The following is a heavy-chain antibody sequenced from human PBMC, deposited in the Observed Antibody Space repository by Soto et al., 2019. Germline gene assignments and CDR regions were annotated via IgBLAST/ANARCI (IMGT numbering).Heavy chain of an antibody. CDR1: GGSVSSGNYN. Sequence: PSETLSLTCTVSGGSVSSGNYNWGWIQQPPGKGPEWIGYIYYSGSTRYNPSLKSRLTISVDTSKNHFSLKLTSVNAADTAVYYCARGRNNWFDPWGQGTLVTVSS. CDR3: ARGRNNWFDP. CDR2: IYYSGST. V-gene: IGHV4-61*03. J-gene: IGHJ5*02.